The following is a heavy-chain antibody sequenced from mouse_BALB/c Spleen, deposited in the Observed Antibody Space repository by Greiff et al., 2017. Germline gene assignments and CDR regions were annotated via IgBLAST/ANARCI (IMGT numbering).Heavy chain of an antibody. CDR1: GYTFTSYW. V-gene: IGHV1-7*01. J-gene: IGHJ4*01. D-gene: IGHD4-1*01. Sequence: QVQLQQSGAELAKPGASVKMSCKASGYTFTSYWMHWVKQRPGQGLEWIGYINPSTGYTEYNQKFKDKATLTADKSSSTAYMQLSSLTSEDSAVYYCARRETGTYAMDYWGQGTSVTVSS. CDR2: INPSTGYT. CDR3: ARRETGTYAMDY.